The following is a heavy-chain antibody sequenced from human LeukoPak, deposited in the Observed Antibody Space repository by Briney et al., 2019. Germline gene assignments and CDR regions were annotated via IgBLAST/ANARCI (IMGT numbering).Heavy chain of an antibody. CDR2: IYYSGST. V-gene: IGHV4-59*01. D-gene: IGHD5-18*01. CDR3: ARAVRSDSYEN. Sequence: LSETLSLTCTVSGGSISSYYWSWIRQPPGKGLEWIGYIYYSGSTNYNPSLKSRVTISVDTSKNQFSLKLSSVTAADTAVYYCARAVRSDSYENWGRGTLVTVSS. J-gene: IGHJ4*02. CDR1: GGSISSYY.